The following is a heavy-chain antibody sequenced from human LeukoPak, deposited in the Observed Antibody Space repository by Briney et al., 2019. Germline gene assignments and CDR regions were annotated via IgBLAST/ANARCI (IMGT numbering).Heavy chain of an antibody. J-gene: IGHJ5*02. CDR1: GGSFSGYY. CDR3: ARGNPRRRGLRYCSSASCYFTGNWFDP. D-gene: IGHD2-2*01. CDR2: INHSGST. Sequence: SETLSLTCAVYGGSFSGYYWSWIRQPPGKGLEWIGEINHSGSTNYNPSLKSRVTISVDTSKDQFSLKLSSVTAADTAVYYCARGNPRRRGLRYCSSASCYFTGNWFDPWGQGTLVTVSS. V-gene: IGHV4-34*01.